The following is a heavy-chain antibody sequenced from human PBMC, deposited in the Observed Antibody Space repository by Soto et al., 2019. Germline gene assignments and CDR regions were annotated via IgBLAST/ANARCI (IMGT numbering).Heavy chain of an antibody. CDR2: ISYTGSA. CDR3: ARVNYGDYYYGMDV. J-gene: IGHJ6*02. D-gene: IGHD4-17*01. Sequence: SETLSLTCAVYGGSFSAYYWTWIRQPPGKGLEWIGYISYTGSANYNASLKSRLTISVDTSKNQFSLKLSSVTAADTALYYCARVNYGDYYYGMDVWGQGTTVTVSS. CDR1: GGSFSAYY. V-gene: IGHV4-59*01.